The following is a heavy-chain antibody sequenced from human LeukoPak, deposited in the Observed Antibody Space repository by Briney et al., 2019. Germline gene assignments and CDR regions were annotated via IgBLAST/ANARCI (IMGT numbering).Heavy chain of an antibody. CDR2: MDYSGST. V-gene: IGHV4-39*01. CDR3: AKNSQFFGMAIRSWYFDL. CDR1: GGSISSRSTY. D-gene: IGHD3-3*01. Sequence: SETLSLTCTVSGGSISSRSTYWGWIRQPPGKGLEWITSMDYSGSTYYNPSLKSRVTISVDTPKNQFSLKLSSVTAADTAVYYCAKNSQFFGMAIRSWYFDLWGRGTLVTVSS. J-gene: IGHJ2*01.